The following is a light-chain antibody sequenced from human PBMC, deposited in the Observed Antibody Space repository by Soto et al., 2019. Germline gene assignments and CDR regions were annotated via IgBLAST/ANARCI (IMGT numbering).Light chain of an antibody. CDR3: QQLERYPST. Sequence: DIQMTQSPSSVSASVGDRVTVTCRASQGISSWLAWYQKKPGKAPKLLIYAASSLQSGVPSRFSGSGSGTDFTLTISSLQPEDFATYYCQQLERYPSTFGGGTKVDIK. CDR1: QGISSW. J-gene: IGKJ4*01. CDR2: AAS. V-gene: IGKV1-12*02.